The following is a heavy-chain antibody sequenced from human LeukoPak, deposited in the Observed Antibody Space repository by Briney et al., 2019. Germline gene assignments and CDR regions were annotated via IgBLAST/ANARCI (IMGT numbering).Heavy chain of an antibody. CDR1: GFTFSSYA. CDR2: ISGSGGST. J-gene: IGHJ4*02. D-gene: IGHD2-2*01. V-gene: IGHV3-23*01. Sequence: GGSLRLPCAASGFTFSSYAMSWVRQAPGKGLEWVSAISGSGGSTYYADSVKGRFTISRDNAKNSLYLQMNSLRAEDTALYYCARVMGYCSSTSCSPNDYWGQGTLVTVSS. CDR3: ARVMGYCSSTSCSPNDY.